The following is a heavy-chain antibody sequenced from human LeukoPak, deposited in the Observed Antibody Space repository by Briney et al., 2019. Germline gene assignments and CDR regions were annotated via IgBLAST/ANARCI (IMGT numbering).Heavy chain of an antibody. D-gene: IGHD3-22*01. Sequence: GGSLRLSCAASGFTFSSSAMSWVRQAPGKGLEWVSAITGSGDYTNFADSVKGRLTISRDNSKNTLYLQMNSLRAEDTAVYYCAKRSRDSSGYFDYWGQGSLVTVSS. V-gene: IGHV3-23*01. CDR1: GFTFSSSA. CDR3: AKRSRDSSGYFDY. J-gene: IGHJ4*02. CDR2: ITGSGDYT.